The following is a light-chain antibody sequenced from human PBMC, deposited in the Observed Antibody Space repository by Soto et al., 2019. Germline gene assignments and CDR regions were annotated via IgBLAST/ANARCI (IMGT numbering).Light chain of an antibody. Sequence: EVLLTQSPATLSLSPGERATLSCRASQSVGSYLAWYQQKPGQAPRLLIYDASKRATDIPTRFSGSGSGTDFTLTISGLEPEDFAVYYCQQRNNWPRITFGQGTRLEIK. CDR3: QQRNNWPRIT. CDR2: DAS. CDR1: QSVGSY. V-gene: IGKV3-11*01. J-gene: IGKJ5*01.